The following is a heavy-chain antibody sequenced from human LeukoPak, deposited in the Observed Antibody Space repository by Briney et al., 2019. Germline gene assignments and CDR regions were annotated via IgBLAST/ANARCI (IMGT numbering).Heavy chain of an antibody. J-gene: IGHJ4*02. V-gene: IGHV5-51*01. D-gene: IGHD3-10*01. CDR3: ARPPYYYASGSFYFDY. CDR1: GYSFTNYW. Sequence: GESLKISCKGSGYSFTNYWIGWVRQMPGKDLEWMGIIYPGDSDTRYSPSFQGQVTISADKSISTAYLQWSSLKASDTAMYYCARPPYYYASGSFYFDYWGQGTLVTVSS. CDR2: IYPGDSDT.